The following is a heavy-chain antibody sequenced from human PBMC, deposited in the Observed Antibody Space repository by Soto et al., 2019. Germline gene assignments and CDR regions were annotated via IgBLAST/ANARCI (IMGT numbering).Heavy chain of an antibody. CDR3: TRSLAIDFDS. Sequence: GSLRLSCSASGFNFVAYAISCVGHPPGKGLEWVGFIRRKAYGGTTDYAASVRGRFTISRDDSKSIAYLQMNSLRIEDTAVYYCTRSLAIDFDSWGQGTLVTVSS. J-gene: IGHJ4*02. CDR1: GFNFVAYA. V-gene: IGHV3-49*04. CDR2: IRRKAYGGTT.